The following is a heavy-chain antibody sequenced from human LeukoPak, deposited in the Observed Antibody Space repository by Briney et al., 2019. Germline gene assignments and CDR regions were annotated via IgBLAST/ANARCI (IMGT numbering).Heavy chain of an antibody. D-gene: IGHD3-10*02. CDR3: AELGITMIGGV. V-gene: IGHV3-48*03. CDR2: ISSSGSTI. J-gene: IGHJ6*04. Sequence: PGGSLGLSCAASGFTFSSYEMNWVRQAPGKVLEWVSYISSSGSTIYYADSVKGRFTISRDNAKNSLYLQMNSLRAEDTAVYYCAELGITMIGGVWGKGTTVTISS. CDR1: GFTFSSYE.